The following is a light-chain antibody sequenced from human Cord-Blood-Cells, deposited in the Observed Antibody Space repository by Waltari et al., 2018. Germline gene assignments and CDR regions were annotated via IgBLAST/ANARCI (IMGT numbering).Light chain of an antibody. CDR3: QAWDSSVV. J-gene: IGLJ2*01. V-gene: IGLV3-1*01. CDR1: KSGDKY. CDR2: QDS. Sequence: SYELTQPPSVSVSPGQTASITCSGAKSGDKYACWYQQKPGQSPVLVIYQDSKRPSGIPERFSGSNSGNTATLTISGTQAMDEADYYCQAWDSSVVFGGGTKLTVL.